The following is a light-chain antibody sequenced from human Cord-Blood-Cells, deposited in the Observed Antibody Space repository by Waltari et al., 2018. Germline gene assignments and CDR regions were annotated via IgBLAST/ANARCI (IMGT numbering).Light chain of an antibody. Sequence: DIVMTQSPDSLAVSLGERASINCKSRQSVLYSSNNKNYLAWYQQKPGQPPKLLIYWASTRESGVPDRFSGSGSGTDFTLTISSLQAEDVAVYYCQQYYSTPRTFGQWTKVEIK. J-gene: IGKJ1*01. V-gene: IGKV4-1*01. CDR2: WAS. CDR1: QSVLYSSNNKNY. CDR3: QQYYSTPRT.